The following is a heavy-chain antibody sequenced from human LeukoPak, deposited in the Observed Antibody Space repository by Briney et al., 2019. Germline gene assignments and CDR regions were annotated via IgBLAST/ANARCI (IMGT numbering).Heavy chain of an antibody. CDR1: GFTFSSYE. CDR3: ARGAYYYDSSGYYGAFDI. CDR2: ISSSGSII. Sequence: GGSLRLSCAASGFTFSSYEMNWVRQAPGKGLEWVSYISSSGSIIYYADSVKGRFTISRDSAKNSLYLQMNSLRAEDTAVYYCARGAYYYDSSGYYGAFDIWDQGTMVTVSS. J-gene: IGHJ3*02. V-gene: IGHV3-48*03. D-gene: IGHD3-22*01.